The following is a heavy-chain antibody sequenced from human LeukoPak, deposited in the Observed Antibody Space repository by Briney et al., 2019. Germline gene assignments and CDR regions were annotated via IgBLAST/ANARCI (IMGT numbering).Heavy chain of an antibody. J-gene: IGHJ4*02. CDR1: GYTFTSYG. Sequence: ASVKVSCKASGYTFTSYGISWVRQAPGQGLEWMGWISAYNGNTNYAQKLQGRVTMTADTSTSTAYMELGSLRSDDTAVYYCARDYCSSTSCSLPPRSPGDDYWGQGTLVTVSS. V-gene: IGHV1-18*01. CDR2: ISAYNGNT. D-gene: IGHD2-2*01. CDR3: ARDYCSSTSCSLPPRSPGDDY.